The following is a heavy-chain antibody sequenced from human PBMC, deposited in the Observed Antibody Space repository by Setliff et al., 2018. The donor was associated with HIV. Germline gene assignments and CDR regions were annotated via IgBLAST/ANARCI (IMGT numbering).Heavy chain of an antibody. V-gene: IGHV4-34*01. Sequence: SETLSLTCAVYGMSFSGYHWSWIRQTPGEGLKWIAEITHAGSTQYNPSLKSRVTMSADTSKNQFFLKLKSVTAGDTAMYYCARVGRERLVTSGRYFDLWGRGTLVTVSS. CDR1: GMSFSGYH. CDR3: ARVGRERLVTSGRYFDL. J-gene: IGHJ2*01. CDR2: ITHAGST.